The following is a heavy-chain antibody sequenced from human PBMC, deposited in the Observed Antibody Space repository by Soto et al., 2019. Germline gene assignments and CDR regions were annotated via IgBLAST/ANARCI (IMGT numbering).Heavy chain of an antibody. J-gene: IGHJ5*02. V-gene: IGHV1-69*01. CDR3: ARDATELELGLRWFDP. CDR2: IIPIFGTA. D-gene: IGHD1-7*01. Sequence: QVQLVQSGAEVKKPGSSVKVSCKASGGTFSSYAISWVRQAPGQGLEWMGGIIPIFGTANYAQKFQGRVTISGDEATSTAYMELSSLRSEDTAVYYCARDATELELGLRWFDPWGQGTLVTVSS. CDR1: GGTFSSYA.